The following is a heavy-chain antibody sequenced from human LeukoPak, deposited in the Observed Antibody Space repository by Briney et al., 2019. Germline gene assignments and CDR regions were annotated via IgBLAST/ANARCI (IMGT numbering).Heavy chain of an antibody. CDR2: ISSSSRYI. CDR1: GFTFSSYS. D-gene: IGHD1-26*01. J-gene: IGHJ4*02. V-gene: IGHV3-21*01. CDR3: ARDSRGSRILFARDSGSYYYFDY. Sequence: MSGGSLRLSCAASGFTFSSYSMNWVRQAPGKGLEWVSSISSSSRYIYYADSVKGRFTISRDNAKNSLYLQMNSLRAEDTAVYYCARDSRGSRILFARDSGSYYYFDYWGQGTLVTVSS.